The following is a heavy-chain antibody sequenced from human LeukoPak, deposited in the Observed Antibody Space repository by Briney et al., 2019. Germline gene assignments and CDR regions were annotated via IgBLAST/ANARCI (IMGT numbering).Heavy chain of an antibody. D-gene: IGHD2-15*01. V-gene: IGHV1-18*01. J-gene: IGHJ5*01. CDR3: ANRGVQLYDS. Sequence: ASTKVSCRTSDYTFNSDGFTWVRQAPGKGLEWMGWINVRNGKIEYAHKFQGRVAMTRDTSTNTVYMDLRSLRPDNTAIYYCANRGVQLYDSWGQGPLVTVSS. CDR1: DYTFNSDG. CDR2: INVRNGKI.